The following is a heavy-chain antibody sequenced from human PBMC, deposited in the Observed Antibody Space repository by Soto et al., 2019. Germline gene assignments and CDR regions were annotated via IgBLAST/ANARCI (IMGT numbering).Heavy chain of an antibody. CDR3: ARDRGYSSSSEINWFDP. Sequence: GLEWIGEIYHSGSTNYNPSLKSRVTISVDKSKNQFSLKLSSVTAADTAVYYCARDRGYSSSSEINWFDPWGQGTLVTVSS. V-gene: IGHV4-4*02. D-gene: IGHD6-6*01. CDR2: IYHSGST. J-gene: IGHJ5*02.